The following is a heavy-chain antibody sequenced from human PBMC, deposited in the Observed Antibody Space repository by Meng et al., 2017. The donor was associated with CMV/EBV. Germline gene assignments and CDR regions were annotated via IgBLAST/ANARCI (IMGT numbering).Heavy chain of an antibody. CDR2: IYYSGST. V-gene: IGHV4-39*07. D-gene: IGHD1-26*01. J-gene: IGHJ4*02. Sequence: LRPSCTVPGGPISSSSYYWGWIRQPPGKGLEWIGSIYYSGSTYYNPSLKSQVTISVDTSKNQFSLKLSSVTAADTAVYYCAGGEVLGLIFDYWGQGTLVTVSS. CDR3: AGGEVLGLIFDY. CDR1: GGPISSSSYY.